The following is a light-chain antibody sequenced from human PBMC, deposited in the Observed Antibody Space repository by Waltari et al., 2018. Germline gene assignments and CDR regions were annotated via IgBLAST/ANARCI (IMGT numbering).Light chain of an antibody. Sequence: DIQMPQSPSTLSASIGDRVTITCRASQNVDTWLAWYQQKPGKAPKLLVYKTSTLQSGVPSRFSGSGSGTHFTLTISSLQPDDFATYYCQQYNTYWTFGQGTKVE. CDR3: QQYNTYWT. V-gene: IGKV1-5*03. CDR1: QNVDTW. J-gene: IGKJ1*01. CDR2: KTS.